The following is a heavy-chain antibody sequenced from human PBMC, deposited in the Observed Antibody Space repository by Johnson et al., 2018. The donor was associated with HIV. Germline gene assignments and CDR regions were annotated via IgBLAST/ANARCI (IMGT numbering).Heavy chain of an antibody. D-gene: IGHD3-22*01. CDR2: ISWHSGSI. CDR1: GFTFDDYG. J-gene: IGHJ3*02. Sequence: VQLVESGGGVVRPGGSLRLSCAASGFTFDDYGMSWVRQAPGKGLEWVSGISWHSGSIGYADSVKGRFTISRDNAKNSLYLQMNSLRAEDTALYYCARGIVVVTRGPGSDAFDIWGQGTMVTVSS. V-gene: IGHV3-20*04. CDR3: ARGIVVVTRGPGSDAFDI.